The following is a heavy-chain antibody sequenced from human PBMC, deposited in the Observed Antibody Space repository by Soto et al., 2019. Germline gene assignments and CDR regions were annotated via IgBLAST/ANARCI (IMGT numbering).Heavy chain of an antibody. CDR3: AKGATIVLMVYASHYFDY. CDR2: ISYDGSNK. J-gene: IGHJ4*02. D-gene: IGHD2-8*01. V-gene: IGHV3-30*18. CDR1: GFTFSSYG. Sequence: QVQLVESGGGVVQPGRSLRLSCAASGFTFSSYGMHWVRQAPGKGLEWVAVISYDGSNKYYADSVKGRFTISRDNSKNTLYLQMTSLRAEDTAVYYCAKGATIVLMVYASHYFDYWAREPWSPSPQ.